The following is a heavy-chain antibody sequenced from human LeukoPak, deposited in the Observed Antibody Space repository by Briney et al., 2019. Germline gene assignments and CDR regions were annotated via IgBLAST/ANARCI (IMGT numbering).Heavy chain of an antibody. Sequence: GGSLRLSCAASGFTFSSYWMHWVRQAPGKGLVRVSRINSDGSSTSYADSVKGRFTISRDNAKNTLYLQMNSLRAEDTAVYYCAREGYDFWSGYLYYFDYWGQGTLVTVSS. V-gene: IGHV3-74*01. J-gene: IGHJ4*02. CDR1: GFTFSSYW. CDR2: INSDGSST. D-gene: IGHD3-3*01. CDR3: AREGYDFWSGYLYYFDY.